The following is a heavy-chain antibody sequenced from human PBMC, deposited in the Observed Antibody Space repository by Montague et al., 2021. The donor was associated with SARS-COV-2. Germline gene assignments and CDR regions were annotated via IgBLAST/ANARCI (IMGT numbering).Heavy chain of an antibody. CDR3: ARAQNTCFIANCVNYFEV. V-gene: IGHV4-59*01. Sequence: SETLSLTCEVSGGSISSYYWSWIRQSPGKGLEWIGYVHYTGSTKYNPSLKTRVTLSLDTPKNYFSLKLSSVTAADTAVYYCARAQNTCFIANCVNYFEVWGLGALVTVSS. J-gene: IGHJ4*02. CDR1: GGSISSYY. D-gene: IGHD1-1*01. CDR2: VHYTGST.